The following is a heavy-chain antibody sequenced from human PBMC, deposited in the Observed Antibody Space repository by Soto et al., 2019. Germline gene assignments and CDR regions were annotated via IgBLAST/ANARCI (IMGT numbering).Heavy chain of an antibody. CDR2: ISYTGGT. D-gene: IGHD3-3*01. J-gene: IGHJ5*02. CDR1: GDSISSSDYY. V-gene: IGHV4-39*01. Sequence: ETLSLTCTVSGDSISSSDYYWGWIRQPPGKGLEWIGSISYTGGTYYNPSLKSRVTISVDTSKNQFSLKLSSVTAADTAMYYCTRHPGGVTVFGVVRTKFDPWGQGALVTVSS. CDR3: TRHPGGVTVFGVVRTKFDP.